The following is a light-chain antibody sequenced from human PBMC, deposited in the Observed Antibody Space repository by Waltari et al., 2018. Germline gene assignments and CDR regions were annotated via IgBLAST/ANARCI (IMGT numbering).Light chain of an antibody. V-gene: IGLV2-8*01. CDR2: EVT. Sequence: QSALTRPPSASGSPGQSVTISCTGISSDVGGYTYVSWYQQHPGKAPKLMIYEVTRRPSGVPDRFSGSKSGNTASLTVSGLQADDEADYYCISYAGSDNLVFGGGTKLTVL. CDR3: ISYAGSDNLV. J-gene: IGLJ2*01. CDR1: SSDVGGYTY.